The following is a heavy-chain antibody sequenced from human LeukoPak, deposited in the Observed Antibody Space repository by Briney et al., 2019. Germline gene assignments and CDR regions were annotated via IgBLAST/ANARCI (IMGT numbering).Heavy chain of an antibody. V-gene: IGHV6-1*01. D-gene: IGHD1-1*01. CDR2: TYYRSRWYN. CDR3: ARTDTGTVLSFDY. CDR1: GDSVSSNSAT. Sequence: SQTLSLTCVISGDSVSSNSATWNWIRQSPSRGLEWLGRTYYRSRWYNDYAASVKSRININPDTSKNQFSLQLNSVTPEDTAVCYCARTDTGTVLSFDYWGQGTLVTVSS. J-gene: IGHJ4*02.